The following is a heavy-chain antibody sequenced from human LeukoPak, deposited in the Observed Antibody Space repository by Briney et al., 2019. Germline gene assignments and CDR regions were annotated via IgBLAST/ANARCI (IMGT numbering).Heavy chain of an antibody. CDR2: IYYSGST. CDR3: ARQDYDYVWGSYRYNY. D-gene: IGHD3-16*02. V-gene: IGHV4-59*08. CDR1: GGSISSYY. J-gene: IGHJ4*02. Sequence: SETLSLTCTVSGGSISSYYWSWIRQPPGKGLEWIGYIYYSGSTNYNPSLKSRVTISVDTSKNQFSLKLSSVTAADTAVYYCARQDYDYVWGSYRYNYWGQGTLVTVSS.